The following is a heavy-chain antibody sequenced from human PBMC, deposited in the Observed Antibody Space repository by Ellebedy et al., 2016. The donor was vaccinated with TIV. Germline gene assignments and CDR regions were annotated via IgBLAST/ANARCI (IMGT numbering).Heavy chain of an antibody. CDR1: GFSFRSYE. J-gene: IGHJ5*02. Sequence: GESLKISCVASGFSFRSYEMNWVRQAPGKGLEWVSYISSSESNKYYADSVKGRLTISRDNTKNSLYLQVSSLRAEDTAVYYCATGLTVSLDRWGRGTLVTVSS. V-gene: IGHV3-48*03. D-gene: IGHD2-8*01. CDR2: ISSSESNK. CDR3: ATGLTVSLDR.